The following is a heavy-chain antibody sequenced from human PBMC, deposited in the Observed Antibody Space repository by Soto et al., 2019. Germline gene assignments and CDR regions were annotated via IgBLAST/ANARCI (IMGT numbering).Heavy chain of an antibody. CDR2: MNTNTNTT. V-gene: IGHV1-8*01. CDR1: GYTFTNND. D-gene: IGHD6-6*01. Sequence: VQLVQSGAEVKNPGASVKVSCKASGYTFTNNDINCVRQAPGHGLEWIGWMNTNTNTTDSAEVFEGRASLTWDNSISTAYMQLNSLKIDDTAVYYCAREVVETSSLWLDPWGQGTLVTVSS. CDR3: AREVVETSSLWLDP. J-gene: IGHJ5*02.